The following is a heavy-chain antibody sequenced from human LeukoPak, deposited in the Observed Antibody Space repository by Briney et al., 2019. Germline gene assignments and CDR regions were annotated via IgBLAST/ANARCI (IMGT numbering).Heavy chain of an antibody. CDR3: ASGYLWFGEFDY. Sequence: SETLSLTCTVSGGSIRSYYWSWIRQPAGKGLEWIGYVYYSGSTNYNPSLKSRVTISLDTSKNQFPLKLSSVTAADTAVYYCASGYLWFGEFDYWGQGTLVTVSS. D-gene: IGHD3-10*01. J-gene: IGHJ4*02. CDR2: VYYSGST. V-gene: IGHV4-59*01. CDR1: GGSIRSYY.